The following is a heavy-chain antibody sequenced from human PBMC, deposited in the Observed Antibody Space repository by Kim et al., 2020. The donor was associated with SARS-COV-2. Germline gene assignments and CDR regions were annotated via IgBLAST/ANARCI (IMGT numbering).Heavy chain of an antibody. V-gene: IGHV3-7*01. CDR2: IKQDGSEK. D-gene: IGHD3-22*01. CDR1: GFTFSSYW. Sequence: GGSLRLSCAASGFTFSSYWMSWVRQAPGKGLEWVANIKQDGSEKYYVDSVKGRFTISRDNAKNSLYLQMNSLRAEDTAVYYCARGGYYDSSGYYHWGQGTLVTVSS. CDR3: ARGGYYDSSGYYH. J-gene: IGHJ5*02.